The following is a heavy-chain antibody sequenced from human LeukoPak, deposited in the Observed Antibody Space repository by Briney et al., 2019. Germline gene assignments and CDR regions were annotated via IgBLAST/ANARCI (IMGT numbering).Heavy chain of an antibody. CDR1: GGSFSGCY. V-gene: IGHV4-34*01. J-gene: IGHJ5*02. Sequence: SETLSLTCAVYGGSFSGCYWSWIRQPPGKGLEWIGEINHSGSTNYNPSLESRVTISVDTSKNQFSLKLSSVTAADTAMYFCARTPTYCGGDCYYFDPWGQGTLVTVSS. D-gene: IGHD2-21*02. CDR2: INHSGST. CDR3: ARTPTYCGGDCYYFDP.